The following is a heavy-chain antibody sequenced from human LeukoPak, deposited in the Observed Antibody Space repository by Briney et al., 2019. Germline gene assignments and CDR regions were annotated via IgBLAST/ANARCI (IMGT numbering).Heavy chain of an antibody. CDR2: IYYSGST. D-gene: IGHD4-17*01. Sequence: SETLSLTCTVSGGSISSYYWSWIRQPAGKGLEWIGSIYYSGSTYYNPSLKSRVTISVDTSKNQFSLKLSSVTAADTAVYYCARAPGGYGDYSDAFDIWGQGTMVTVSS. CDR3: ARAPGGYGDYSDAFDI. CDR1: GGSISSYY. V-gene: IGHV4-4*07. J-gene: IGHJ3*02.